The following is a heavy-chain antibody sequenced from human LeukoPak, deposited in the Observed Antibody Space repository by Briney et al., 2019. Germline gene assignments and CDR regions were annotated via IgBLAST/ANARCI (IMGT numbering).Heavy chain of an antibody. J-gene: IGHJ4*02. D-gene: IGHD6-19*01. CDR2: ISSSGAGT. Sequence: TVGSLRLSCEASEFTFSTYAMTWVRQAPGKGLERVSSISSSGAGTYYADSVKGRFTISRDNSKDTLYLQMNGLRVEDTAVYYCAKGPGTAGWDYFDYWGQGTLVTVSS. V-gene: IGHV3-23*01. CDR1: EFTFSTYA. CDR3: AKGPGTAGWDYFDY.